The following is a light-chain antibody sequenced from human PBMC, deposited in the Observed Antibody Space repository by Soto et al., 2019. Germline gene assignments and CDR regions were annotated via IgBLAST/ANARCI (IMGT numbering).Light chain of an antibody. CDR3: QTGDTGMV. J-gene: IGLJ2*01. Sequence: QSVLTQSPSASASLGASVKFTCTLNSGHSTYAIAWHQQQPEKGPRYLMKVNSDGSHSKGDGIPDRFSGSSSGAERYLTISGLQFEDEADYYCQTGDTGMVFGGGTQLTVL. CDR1: SGHSTYA. V-gene: IGLV4-69*01. CDR2: VNSDGSH.